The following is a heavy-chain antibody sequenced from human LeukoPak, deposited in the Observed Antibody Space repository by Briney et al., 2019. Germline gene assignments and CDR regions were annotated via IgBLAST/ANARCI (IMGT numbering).Heavy chain of an antibody. D-gene: IGHD5-24*01. CDR1: GFTFSSYA. CDR3: ANRDGSPAVAN. CDR2: INDSGDRT. V-gene: IGHV3-23*01. Sequence: GASLRLSCAASGFTFSSYAMNWVRQAPGKGLEWVSSINDSGDRTYYADSVKGRFTISRDNSKNTLYLQMNSLRAEDTAVYYCANRDGSPAVANWGQGTLVTVSS. J-gene: IGHJ4*02.